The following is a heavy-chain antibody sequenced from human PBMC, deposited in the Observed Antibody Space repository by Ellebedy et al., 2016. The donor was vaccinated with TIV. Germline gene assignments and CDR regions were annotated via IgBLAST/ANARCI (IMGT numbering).Heavy chain of an antibody. D-gene: IGHD2-15*01. J-gene: IGHJ5*02. CDR3: ARIRSGGSCYSSAWFDP. Sequence: SGPTLVKPTQTLTLTCTFSGFSLSTSGMCVSWIRQPPGKALEWLALIDWDDDKYYSTSLKTRLTISKDTSKNQVVLTMTNMDPVDTATYYCARIRSGGSCYSSAWFDPWGQGTLVTVSS. CDR1: GFSLSTSGMC. CDR2: IDWDDDK. V-gene: IGHV2-70*01.